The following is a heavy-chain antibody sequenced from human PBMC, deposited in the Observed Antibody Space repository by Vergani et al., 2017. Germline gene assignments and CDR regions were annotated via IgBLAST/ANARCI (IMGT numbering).Heavy chain of an antibody. CDR1: GVSMQSGSFY. V-gene: IGHV4-61*02. Sequence: QVQLHESGPGLVKPSETLSLICSVSGVSMQSGSFYWTWIRQTAERRLEWMGRVSPSGTTNYNPSLNGRVTIFVDKSKNLLSLRLHSVTAAATAVYYCARSRPYCTSGSCPAIWGQGTLVTVSS. CDR3: ARSRPYCTSGSCPAI. J-gene: IGHJ4*02. CDR2: VSPSGTT. D-gene: IGHD2-15*01.